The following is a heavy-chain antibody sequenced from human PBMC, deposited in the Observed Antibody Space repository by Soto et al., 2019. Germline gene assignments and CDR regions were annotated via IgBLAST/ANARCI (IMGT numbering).Heavy chain of an antibody. V-gene: IGHV3-21*01. Sequence: EVQLVESGGGLVNPGGSLSLSCSASGFTFSSYSMNWFRQAPGKGLEWFSSISSSSSYIYYADSVKGRFTISRDNAKNSLYLQMNSLRAEDTAVYYCARDGIVVVPAATPFYYYYMDVWGKGTTVTVSS. CDR1: GFTFSSYS. J-gene: IGHJ6*03. D-gene: IGHD2-2*01. CDR2: ISSSSSYI. CDR3: ARDGIVVVPAATPFYYYYMDV.